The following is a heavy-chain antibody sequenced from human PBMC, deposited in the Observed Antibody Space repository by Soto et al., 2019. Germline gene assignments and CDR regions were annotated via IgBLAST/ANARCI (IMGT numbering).Heavy chain of an antibody. Sequence: PGESLKISCKGSGYRFASYRIAWVRQMPGKGLEWMGIIDPSDSDIRYSPSFQGQVTISADKSISTAYLQWSSLKASDTAIYYCARSFFYNFDPWGPENLVTVSS. CDR1: GYRFASYR. CDR3: ARSFFYNFDP. V-gene: IGHV5-51*01. D-gene: IGHD1-1*01. J-gene: IGHJ5*02. CDR2: IDPSDSDI.